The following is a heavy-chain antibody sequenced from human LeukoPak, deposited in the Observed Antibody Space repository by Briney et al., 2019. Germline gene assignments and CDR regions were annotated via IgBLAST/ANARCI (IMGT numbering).Heavy chain of an antibody. CDR1: GGSISSSNYY. CDR3: AREGLVRGVSNNWFDP. D-gene: IGHD3-10*01. V-gene: IGHV4-39*07. Sequence: SETLSLTCTVSGGSISSSNYYWGWIRQPPGKGLEWIGSIYYSGSTSYNPSLKSRVTISVDTSKNKFSLKLSSVTAADTAVYYCAREGLVRGVSNNWFDPWGQGTLVTVSS. J-gene: IGHJ5*02. CDR2: IYYSGST.